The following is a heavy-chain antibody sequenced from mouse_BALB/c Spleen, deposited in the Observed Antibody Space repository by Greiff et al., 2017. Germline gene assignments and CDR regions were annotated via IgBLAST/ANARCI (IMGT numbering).Heavy chain of an antibody. CDR2: ISSGSSTI. V-gene: IGHV5-17*02. CDR3: ARSYYGSSYGAWFAY. D-gene: IGHD1-1*01. CDR1: GFTFSSFG. Sequence: EVKLMESGGGLVQPGGSRKLSCAASGFTFSSFGMHWVRQAPEKGLEWVAYISSGSSTIYYADTVKGRFTISRDNPKNTLFLQMTSLRSEDTAMYYCARSYYGSSYGAWFAYWGQGTLVTVSA. J-gene: IGHJ3*01.